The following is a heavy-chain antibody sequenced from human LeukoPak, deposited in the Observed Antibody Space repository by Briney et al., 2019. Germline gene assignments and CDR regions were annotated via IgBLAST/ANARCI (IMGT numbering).Heavy chain of an antibody. CDR3: VRDDGHHWFDF. Sequence: GGSLRLSCGASGFIFSDYYMSWIRQAPGKGLEWISYISSSGTLKYYADSVKGRFTISRDNAKKSLFLQMNSLRDEDTAVYYCVRDDGHHWFDFWGQGTLVTVSS. D-gene: IGHD1-1*01. V-gene: IGHV3-11*01. J-gene: IGHJ4*02. CDR2: ISSSGTLK. CDR1: GFIFSDYY.